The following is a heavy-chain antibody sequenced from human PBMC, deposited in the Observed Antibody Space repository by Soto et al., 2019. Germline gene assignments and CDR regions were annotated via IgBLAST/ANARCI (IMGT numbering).Heavy chain of an antibody. Sequence: PSETLSLTCAVYGGSFSGYYWSWIRQPPGKGLEWIGEINHSGSTNYNPSLKSRVTISVDTSKNQFSLKLSSVTAADTAVYYCARGRLAAGTNYWGQGTLVTVSS. CDR2: INHSGST. CDR3: ARGRLAAGTNY. D-gene: IGHD6-13*01. CDR1: GGSFSGYY. J-gene: IGHJ4*02. V-gene: IGHV4-34*01.